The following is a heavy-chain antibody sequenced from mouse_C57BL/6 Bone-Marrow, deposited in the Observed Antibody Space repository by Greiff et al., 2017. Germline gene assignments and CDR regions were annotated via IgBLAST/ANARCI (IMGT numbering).Heavy chain of an antibody. Sequence: DVKLQESGAELVRPGASVKLSCTASGFNIKDDYMHWVKQRPEQGLEWIGWIDPENGDTEYASKFQGKATIPADTSSNTAYLQLSSLTSEDTAVYYCTTRFITTVVDYYFDYWGQGTTLTVSS. CDR3: TTRFITTVVDYYFDY. V-gene: IGHV14-4*01. J-gene: IGHJ2*01. CDR1: GFNIKDDY. CDR2: IDPENGDT. D-gene: IGHD1-1*01.